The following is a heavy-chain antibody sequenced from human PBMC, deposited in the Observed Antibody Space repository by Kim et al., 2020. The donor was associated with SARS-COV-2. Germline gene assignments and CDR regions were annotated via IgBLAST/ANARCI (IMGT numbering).Heavy chain of an antibody. Sequence: NPSLKSRVTISVDTSKNQFSLKLSSVTAADTAVYYCARCGEENSSGSFDYWGQGTLVTVSS. D-gene: IGHD3-22*01. J-gene: IGHJ4*02. CDR3: ARCGEENSSGSFDY. V-gene: IGHV4-34*01.